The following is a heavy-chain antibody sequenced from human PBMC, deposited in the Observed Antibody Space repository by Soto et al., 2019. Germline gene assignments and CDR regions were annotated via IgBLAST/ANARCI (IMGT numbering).Heavy chain of an antibody. CDR3: ARCGLDYGMDV. V-gene: IGHV4-4*07. J-gene: IGHJ6*02. CDR2: FYPSGKT. CDR1: GGSISSYY. D-gene: IGHD6-25*01. Sequence: QVQLQESGPGLVKPSETLSLTCTVSGGSISSYYWCWIRQPAGKGLEWHGLFYPSGKTNFSPSLKGRLTMSADTSRNQFSLNLTSVTAADTAVYYCARCGLDYGMDVWGQGTTVTVSS.